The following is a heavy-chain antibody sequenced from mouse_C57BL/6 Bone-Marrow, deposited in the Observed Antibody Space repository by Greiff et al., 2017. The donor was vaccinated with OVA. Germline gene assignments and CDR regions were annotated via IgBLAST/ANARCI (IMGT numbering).Heavy chain of an antibody. J-gene: IGHJ2*01. CDR3: ARDPYYYGSSYFDY. D-gene: IGHD1-1*01. V-gene: IGHV1-81*01. Sequence: VQVVESGAELARPGASVKLSCKASGYTFTSYGISWVKQRTGQGLEWIGEIYPRSGNTYYNEKFKGKATLTADKSSSTAYMELRSLTSEDSAVYFCARDPYYYGSSYFDYWGQGTTLTVSS. CDR2: IYPRSGNT. CDR1: GYTFTSYG.